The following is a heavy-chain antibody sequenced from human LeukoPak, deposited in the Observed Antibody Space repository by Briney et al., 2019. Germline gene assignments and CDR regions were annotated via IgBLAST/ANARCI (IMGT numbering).Heavy chain of an antibody. CDR2: ISSSGSTI. Sequence: GGSLRLSCAASGFTFSSYEMNWVRQAPGKGLEWVSYISSSGSTIYYADSVKGRFTISRDNAKNSLYLQMNSLKTEDTAVYYCTRGGMVRGTYGMDVWGQGTTVTVSS. D-gene: IGHD3-10*01. J-gene: IGHJ6*02. CDR1: GFTFSSYE. CDR3: TRGGMVRGTYGMDV. V-gene: IGHV3-48*03.